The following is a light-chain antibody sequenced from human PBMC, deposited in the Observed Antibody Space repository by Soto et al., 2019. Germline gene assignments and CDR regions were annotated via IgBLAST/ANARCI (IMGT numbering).Light chain of an antibody. J-gene: IGKJ4*01. CDR1: QGISSY. CDR3: QQLNSYPLT. V-gene: IGKV1-9*01. CDR2: AAS. Sequence: QLTQSPSSLSASVGDRVTITCRASQGISSYLAWYQQKPGKAPKLLIYAASTLQSGVPSRFSGSGSGTDFTLTISRLQPEDFATYYCQQLNSYPLTFGGGTKVEIK.